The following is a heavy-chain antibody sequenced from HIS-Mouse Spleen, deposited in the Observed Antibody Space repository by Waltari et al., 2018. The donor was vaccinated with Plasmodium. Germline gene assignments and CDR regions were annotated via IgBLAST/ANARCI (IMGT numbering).Heavy chain of an antibody. D-gene: IGHD3-3*01. Sequence: QVQLQQWGAGLLKPSETLSLPCAVYGGSFSGYYWSWLRQPPGKGLEWIGEINHSGSTNYNPSLKSRVTISVDTSKNQFSLKLSSVTAADTAVHYCARAYYDFWSGYRFDYWGQGTLVTVSS. CDR3: ARAYYDFWSGYRFDY. J-gene: IGHJ4*02. CDR1: GGSFSGYY. V-gene: IGHV4-34*01. CDR2: INHSGST.